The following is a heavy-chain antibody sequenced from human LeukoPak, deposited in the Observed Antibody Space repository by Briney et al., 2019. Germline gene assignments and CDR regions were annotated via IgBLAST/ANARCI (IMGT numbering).Heavy chain of an antibody. V-gene: IGHV4-61*02. CDR2: IYTSGST. J-gene: IGHJ3*02. D-gene: IGHD6-13*01. CDR1: SGSISSSIYY. Sequence: SETLSLTCAVSSGSISSSIYYWSWIRQPAGKGLEWIGRIYTSGSTNYNPSLKSRVTMSVDTSKNQFSLKLSSVTAADTAVYYCARDLDSSSWYAAFDIWGQGTMVTVSS. CDR3: ARDLDSSSWYAAFDI.